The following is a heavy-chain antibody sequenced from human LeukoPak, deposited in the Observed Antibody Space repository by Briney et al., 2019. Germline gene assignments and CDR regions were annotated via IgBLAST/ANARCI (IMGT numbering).Heavy chain of an antibody. CDR2: IYYSGST. J-gene: IGHJ4*02. CDR1: GGSISSGDYY. Sequence: SETLCLTCTVSGGSISSGDYYWSWIRQPPGKGLEWIGYIYYSGSTYYNPSLKSRVTISVDTSKNQFSLKLSSVTAADTAVYYCARHDYGDYAYFDYWGQGTLVTVSS. CDR3: ARHDYGDYAYFDY. V-gene: IGHV4-30-4*01. D-gene: IGHD4-17*01.